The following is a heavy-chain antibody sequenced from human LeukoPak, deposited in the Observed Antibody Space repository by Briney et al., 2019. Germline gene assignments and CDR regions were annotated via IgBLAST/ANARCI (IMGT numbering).Heavy chain of an antibody. V-gene: IGHV1-69*01. CDR3: ARAGSGYSYGYSDY. Sequence: ASVHVTCKASGGSFSSYAISWVRQAGGRGLEWMGGIIPIFGTATYAQKFQGRVTITADESTSTAYMELSSLRSEDTAVYYCARAGSGYSYGYSDYWGQGTLVTVSS. J-gene: IGHJ4*02. CDR1: GGSFSSYA. D-gene: IGHD5-18*01. CDR2: IIPIFGTA.